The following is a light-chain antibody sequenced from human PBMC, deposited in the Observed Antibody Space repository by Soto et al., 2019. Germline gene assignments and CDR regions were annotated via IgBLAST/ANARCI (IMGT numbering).Light chain of an antibody. CDR2: GAS. Sequence: EIVLTQSPGTLSLSPGERATLSCRASQSVSSSYLAGYQQKPGQAPRLLIYGASSRATGIPDRFSGSGSGIDFTLTISRLEPEDFAVSYCQQYGSSPPYTFGKGNKLEIK. CDR3: QQYGSSPPYT. CDR1: QSVSSSY. V-gene: IGKV3-20*01. J-gene: IGKJ2*01.